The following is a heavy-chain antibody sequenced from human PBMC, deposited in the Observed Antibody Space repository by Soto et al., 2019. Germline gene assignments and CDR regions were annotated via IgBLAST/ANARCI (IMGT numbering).Heavy chain of an antibody. CDR2: IYYSGST. D-gene: IGHD3-10*01. CDR1: GGSISGYY. J-gene: IGHJ5*02. Sequence: SETLSLTCTVSGGSISGYYWSWLRQPPGKGLEWIGYIYYSGSTNSNNPSLKSRVAISVDTSKNEFSLKLSSVTAADTAVYYCARHSSGTSFDPWGQGTLVTVSS. CDR3: ARHSSGTSFDP. V-gene: IGHV4-59*08.